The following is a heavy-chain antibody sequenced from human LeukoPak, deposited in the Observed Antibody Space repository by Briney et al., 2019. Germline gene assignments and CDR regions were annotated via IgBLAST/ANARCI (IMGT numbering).Heavy chain of an antibody. Sequence: SETLSLTCAVYGGSFSGYYWSWIRQPPGKGLEWIGEINHSGSTNYNPSLKSRVTISVDTSKNQFSLKLSSVTAADTAVYYCARPIAARVGSYYYYYMDVWGKGTTVTVSS. J-gene: IGHJ6*03. V-gene: IGHV4-34*01. D-gene: IGHD6-13*01. CDR2: INHSGST. CDR3: ARPIAARVGSYYYYYMDV. CDR1: GGSFSGYY.